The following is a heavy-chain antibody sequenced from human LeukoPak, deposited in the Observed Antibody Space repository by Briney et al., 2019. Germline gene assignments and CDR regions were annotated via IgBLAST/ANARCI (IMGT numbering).Heavy chain of an antibody. J-gene: IGHJ4*02. CDR1: GFIFSNYG. CDR3: AKSQSLLSLGGPLDS. V-gene: IGHV3-23*01. D-gene: IGHD3-16*01. Sequence: TGGSLRLSCVASGFIFSNYGMSWVRQAPGKGLEWVSGISGRGGATYSADSVKGRLTISRDNSKNTVYLHMNSLRAEDTAIYYCAKSQSLLSLGGPLDSWGQGTLVTVSS. CDR2: ISGRGGAT.